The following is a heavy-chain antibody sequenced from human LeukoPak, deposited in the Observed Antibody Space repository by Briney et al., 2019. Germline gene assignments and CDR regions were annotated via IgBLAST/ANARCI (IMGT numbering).Heavy chain of an antibody. V-gene: IGHV4-39*07. CDR2: INHSGST. CDR1: GGSISSTNYY. D-gene: IGHD1-26*01. J-gene: IGHJ3*01. Sequence: SETLSLTCTVSGGSISSTNYYWGWIRQPPGKGLEWIGEINHSGSTNYNPSLKSRVTISVDTSKNQFSLKLSSVTAADTAVYYCARGVGRWGQGTMVTVSS. CDR3: ARGVGR.